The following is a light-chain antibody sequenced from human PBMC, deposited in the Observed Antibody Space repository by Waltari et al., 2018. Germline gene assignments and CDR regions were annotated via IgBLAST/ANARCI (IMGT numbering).Light chain of an antibody. CDR3: QQTYGTLVT. V-gene: IGKV1-39*01. J-gene: IGKJ3*01. CDR2: GAS. Sequence: DSQMTQAPSSRSASLGDRVTIPCRASQNIDHYLSLYRQKPGKAPELLIYGASTLQSGVPSRFSASESGTNFTLTISSLQPEDFATYYCQQTYGTLVTFGPGTKVDV. CDR1: QNIDHY.